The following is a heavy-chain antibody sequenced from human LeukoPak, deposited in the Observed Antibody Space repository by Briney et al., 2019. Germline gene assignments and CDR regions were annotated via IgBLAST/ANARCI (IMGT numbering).Heavy chain of an antibody. CDR2: IIPIFGTA. V-gene: IGHV1-69*13. CDR3: ARVPLLWFGELSARPRAAYYFDY. Sequence: ASVKVSCKASGGTFISYAISWVRQAPGQGLEWMGGIIPIFGTANYAQKFQGRVTITADESTSTAYMELSSLRSEDTAVYYCARVPLLWFGELSARPRAAYYFDYWGQGTLVTVSS. CDR1: GGTFISYA. D-gene: IGHD3-10*01. J-gene: IGHJ4*02.